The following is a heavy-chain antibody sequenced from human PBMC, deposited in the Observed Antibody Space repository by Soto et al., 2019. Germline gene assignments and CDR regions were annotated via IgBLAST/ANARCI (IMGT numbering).Heavy chain of an antibody. D-gene: IGHD2-21*01. Sequence: GXSVKGSCIVSGFTFSYHFMAWVRQAPGKGLEWFSDISTTRNYTKYADSVKGRFSMSRDNARNSVYLQMNRLRADDTAVYYCARVSRDYHLYYFDYWGQGTLVTVSS. V-gene: IGHV3-11*06. CDR1: GFTFSYHF. CDR2: ISTTRNYT. CDR3: ARVSRDYHLYYFDY. J-gene: IGHJ4*02.